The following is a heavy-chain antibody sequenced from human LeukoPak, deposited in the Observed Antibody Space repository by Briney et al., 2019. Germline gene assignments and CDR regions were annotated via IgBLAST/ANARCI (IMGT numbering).Heavy chain of an antibody. CDR1: GFTFSNAW. Sequence: PGGSLRLSCAASGFTFSNAWMSWVRQAPGKGLEWVGRIKSKTDGGTTDYAAPVKGRFTISRDDSKNTLYLQMNSLKTEDTAVYYCTTSKWGTGGYYFDYWGQGTLVTVSS. V-gene: IGHV3-15*01. CDR3: TTSKWGTGGYYFDY. CDR2: IKSKTDGGTT. D-gene: IGHD3-16*01. J-gene: IGHJ4*02.